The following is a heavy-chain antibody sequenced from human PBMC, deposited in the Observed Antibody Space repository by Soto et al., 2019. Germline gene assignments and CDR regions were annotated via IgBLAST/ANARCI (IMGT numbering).Heavy chain of an antibody. CDR1: GFTFDDYA. CDR3: AKDITDYYGSGSYYGAFDI. Sequence: PRLSCAASGFTFDDYAMHWVRQAPGKGLEWVSGISWNSGSIGYADSVKGRFTISRDNAKNSLYLQMNSLRAEDTALYYCAKDITDYYGSGSYYGAFDIWGPGTMVTVSS. D-gene: IGHD3-10*01. V-gene: IGHV3-9*01. CDR2: ISWNSGSI. J-gene: IGHJ3*02.